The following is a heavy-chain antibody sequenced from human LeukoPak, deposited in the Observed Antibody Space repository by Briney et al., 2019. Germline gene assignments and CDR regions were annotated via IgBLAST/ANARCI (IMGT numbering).Heavy chain of an antibody. Sequence: GGSLRLSCAASGFTFSSNAMHWVRQAPGKGLEWVAVISYDGSNKYYADSVKGRFTISRDNSKNTLYLQMNSLRAEDTAVYYCARQIRYFDWLPQATPDYWGQGTLVTVSS. D-gene: IGHD3-9*01. V-gene: IGHV3-30-3*01. J-gene: IGHJ4*02. CDR2: ISYDGSNK. CDR1: GFTFSSNA. CDR3: ARQIRYFDWLPQATPDY.